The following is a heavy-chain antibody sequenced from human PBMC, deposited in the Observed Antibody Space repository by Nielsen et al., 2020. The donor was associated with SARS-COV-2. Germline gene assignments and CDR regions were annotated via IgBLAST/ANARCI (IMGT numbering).Heavy chain of an antibody. D-gene: IGHD5-18*01. CDR3: ARDGLHVDTAMVTWFYYYGMDV. CDR2: IKQDGSEK. V-gene: IGHV3-7*01. Sequence: GESLKISCAASGFTFSSYWMSWVRQAPGKELEWVANIKQDGSEKYYVDSVKGRFTISRDNAKNSLYLQMNSLRAEDTAVYYCARDGLHVDTAMVTWFYYYGMDVWGQGTTVTVSS. CDR1: GFTFSSYW. J-gene: IGHJ6*02.